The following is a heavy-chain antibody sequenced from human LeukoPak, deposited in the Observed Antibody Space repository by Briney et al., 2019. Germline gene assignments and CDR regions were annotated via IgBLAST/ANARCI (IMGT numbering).Heavy chain of an antibody. Sequence: PSETLSLTCTVSGGSISTSSYYWGWIRQPPGKGLDWIGSIFYTGTTYYNPSLKSRVTISVDTSKNQFSLKLSSVTAADTAVYYCARQPSLSYCSGGTCWFDPWSQGTLVTVSS. CDR3: ARQPSLSYCSGGTCWFDP. V-gene: IGHV4-39*01. D-gene: IGHD2-15*01. CDR1: GGSISTSSYY. CDR2: IFYTGTT. J-gene: IGHJ5*02.